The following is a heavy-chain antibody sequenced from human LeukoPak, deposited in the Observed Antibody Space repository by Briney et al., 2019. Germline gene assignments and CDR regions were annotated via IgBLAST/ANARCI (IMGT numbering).Heavy chain of an antibody. CDR3: ARIVVVTATSKDY. Sequence: GGSLRLSCAASGFTFSSYSMNWVRQAPGKGLEWVSSISSSSSYIYYADSVKGRFTTSRDNAKNSLYLQMNSLRAEDTAVYYCARIVVVTATSKDYWGQGTLVTVSS. CDR1: GFTFSSYS. CDR2: ISSSSSYI. D-gene: IGHD2-21*02. V-gene: IGHV3-21*01. J-gene: IGHJ4*02.